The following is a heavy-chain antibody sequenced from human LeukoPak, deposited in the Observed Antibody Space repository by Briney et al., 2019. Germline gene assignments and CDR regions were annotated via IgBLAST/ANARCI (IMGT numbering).Heavy chain of an antibody. CDR1: GGSISGYY. Sequence: PSETLSLTCTVPGGSISGYYWGWIRQPPGKGLEWIGYIYYSGSTNYNPSLKSRVTISEDTSKNQFSLKLSSVTAADTAVYYCARVYSSSSVDAFHIWGQGTMVTVSS. CDR3: ARVYSSSSVDAFHI. V-gene: IGHV4-59*01. CDR2: IYYSGST. J-gene: IGHJ3*02. D-gene: IGHD6-6*01.